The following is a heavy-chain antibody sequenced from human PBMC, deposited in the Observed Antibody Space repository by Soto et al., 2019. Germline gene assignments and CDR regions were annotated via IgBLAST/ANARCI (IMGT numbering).Heavy chain of an antibody. D-gene: IGHD2-2*01. CDR3: AKPPTGCSSTSLYVFMDYMDV. Sequence: EVQLLESGGGLVQPGGSLRLSCAASGFTFSSYAMSWVRQAPGKGLEWVSAISGSGGSTYYADSVKGRFTISRDNSKNTLYHQMNSLRDEDTAVDNYAKPPTGCSSTSLYVFMDYMDVWGKVTTVSVSS. CDR1: GFTFSSYA. J-gene: IGHJ6*03. V-gene: IGHV3-23*01. CDR2: ISGSGGST.